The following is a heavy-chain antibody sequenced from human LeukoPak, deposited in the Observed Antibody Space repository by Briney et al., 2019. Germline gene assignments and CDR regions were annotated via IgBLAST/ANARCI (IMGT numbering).Heavy chain of an antibody. Sequence: GRSLRLSCAVSGFSLSSFAMHWVRHAPGKGLEWVTILSSNGRTQNHADSVRGRFTVSRDESTQTVYLQMNSLRREDTAIYYCARGAPGVVAFDHWGQGALVTVSS. J-gene: IGHJ4*02. CDR2: LSSNGRTQ. CDR3: ARGAPGVVAFDH. V-gene: IGHV3-30*04. CDR1: GFSLSSFA. D-gene: IGHD3-22*01.